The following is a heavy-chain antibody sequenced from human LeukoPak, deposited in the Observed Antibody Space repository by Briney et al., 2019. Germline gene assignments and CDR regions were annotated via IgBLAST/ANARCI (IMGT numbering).Heavy chain of an antibody. V-gene: IGHV3-21*01. D-gene: IGHD2-2*01. CDR2: ISSSSSYI. CDR1: GFTSSSYS. J-gene: IGHJ4*02. CDR3: ARETRYCSSTSCLAPYFDY. Sequence: PGGSLRLSCAASGFTSSSYSMNWVRQAPGKGLEWVSSISSSSSYIYYADSVKGRFTISRDNAKNSLYLQMNSLRAEDTAVYYCARETRYCSSTSCLAPYFDYWGQGTLVTVSS.